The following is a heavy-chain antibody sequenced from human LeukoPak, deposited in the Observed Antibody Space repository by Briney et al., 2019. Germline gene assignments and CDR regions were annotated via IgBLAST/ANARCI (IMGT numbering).Heavy chain of an antibody. D-gene: IGHD3-10*01. CDR3: VRDVGAVRGEVYFDY. CDR1: GFTFYTYS. CDR2: ITGSGPYM. J-gene: IGHJ4*02. V-gene: IGHV3-21*06. Sequence: GGSLRLSCAASGFTFYTYSMNWVRQAPGKGLEWVSSITGSGPYMLYADSVKHRFTISRDNTKNLLYLEMNSLRAEDTAMYFCVRDVGAVRGEVYFDYWGQGTLVAVSS.